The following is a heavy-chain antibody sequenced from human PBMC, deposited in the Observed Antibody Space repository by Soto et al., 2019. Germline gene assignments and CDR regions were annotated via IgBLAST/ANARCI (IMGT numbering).Heavy chain of an antibody. CDR2: ISHDGNNK. V-gene: IGHV3-30-3*01. D-gene: IGHD2-8*01. CDR3: ARAAGHIYATLHGPFDP. Sequence: QVQLVESGGGVVQPGRSLRLSCAASGFTFNRHPLHWVRQAPGKGLEWVAVISHDGNNKYYADSVKGRFTISRDNSMNRLYLQMPGLRTEERAIFYCARAAGHIYATLHGPFDPGGQGALVTVSS. J-gene: IGHJ5*02. CDR1: GFTFNRHP.